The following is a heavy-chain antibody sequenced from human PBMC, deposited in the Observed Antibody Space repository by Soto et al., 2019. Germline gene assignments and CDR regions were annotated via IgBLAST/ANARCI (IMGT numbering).Heavy chain of an antibody. CDR1: GGTFSSYA. CDR3: ARNHNRRWLQIGASAWLLGMDV. D-gene: IGHD5-12*01. V-gene: IGHV1-69*13. Sequence: SVKVSCKXSGGTFSSYAISWVRQAPGQGLEWMGGIIPIFGTANYAQKFQGRVTITADESTSTAYMELSSLRSEDTAVYYCARNHNRRWLQIGASAWLLGMDVWGQGTTVTVSS. J-gene: IGHJ6*02. CDR2: IIPIFGTA.